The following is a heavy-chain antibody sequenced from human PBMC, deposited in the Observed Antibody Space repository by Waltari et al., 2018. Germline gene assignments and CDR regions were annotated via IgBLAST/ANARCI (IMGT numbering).Heavy chain of an antibody. V-gene: IGHV4-30-2*01. CDR2: IYHSGST. CDR3: ARVGRSRERYFDY. Sequence: QLQLQESGSGLVKPSQTLSLTCAVSGGSISSGGYSWSWIRQPPGKGLEWIGYIYHSGSTYNNPSLKSRVTISVDRSKNQFSLKLSAVTAADTAVYYCARVGRSRERYFDYWGQGTLVTVSS. J-gene: IGHJ4*02. CDR1: GGSISSGGYS. D-gene: IGHD1-26*01.